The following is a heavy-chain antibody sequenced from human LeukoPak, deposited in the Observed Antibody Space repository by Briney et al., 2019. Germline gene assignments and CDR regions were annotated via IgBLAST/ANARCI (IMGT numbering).Heavy chain of an antibody. CDR3: ARGPNSDDFWSGYPAY. CDR2: IYYSGST. CDR1: GGSISSYY. V-gene: IGHV4-59*08. J-gene: IGHJ4*02. D-gene: IGHD3-3*01. Sequence: PSETLSLTCTVSGGSISSYYWSWIRQPPGKGLEWIGYIYYSGSTNYNPSLKSRVTISVDTSKNQFSLKLSSVTAADTAVYYCARGPNSDDFWSGYPAYWGQGTLVTVPS.